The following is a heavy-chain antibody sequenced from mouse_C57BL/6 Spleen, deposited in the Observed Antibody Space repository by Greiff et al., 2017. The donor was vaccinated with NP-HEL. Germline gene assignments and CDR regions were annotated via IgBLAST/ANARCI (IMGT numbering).Heavy chain of an antibody. Sequence: QVQLQQSGAELARPGASVKLSCKASGYTFTSYGISWAKQRTGQGLEWIGEIYPRSGNTYYNEKFKGKATLTADKSSSTAYMELRSLTSEDSAVYFCARSAGSSGPWFAYWGQGTLVTVSA. D-gene: IGHD3-2*02. J-gene: IGHJ3*01. CDR3: ARSAGSSGPWFAY. CDR1: GYTFTSYG. CDR2: IYPRSGNT. V-gene: IGHV1-81*01.